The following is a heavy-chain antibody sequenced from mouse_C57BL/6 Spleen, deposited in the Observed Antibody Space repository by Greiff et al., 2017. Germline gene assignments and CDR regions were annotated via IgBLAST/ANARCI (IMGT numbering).Heavy chain of an antibody. D-gene: IGHD3-2*01. V-gene: IGHV1-80*01. CDR1: GYAFSSYW. Sequence: VQLQQSGAELVKPGASVKISCKASGYAFSSYWMNWVKQRPGKGLEWIGQIYPGDGDTNYNGRFKGKATLTADKSSSTAYMQLSSLTSEDSAVYFCARGTARAPAWFAYWGQGTLVTVSA. CDR3: ARGTARAPAWFAY. CDR2: IYPGDGDT. J-gene: IGHJ3*01.